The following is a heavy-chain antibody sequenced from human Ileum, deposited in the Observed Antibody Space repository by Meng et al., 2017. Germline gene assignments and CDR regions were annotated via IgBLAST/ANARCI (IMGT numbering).Heavy chain of an antibody. CDR3: ARGSYASGWGY. J-gene: IGHJ4*02. V-gene: IGHV6-1*01. CDR1: GDSVSSNSAA. Sequence: GQCQLSGPGLVKPSQTLSLTCAISGDSVSSNSAAWNWIRQSTSRGIEWLGRTYYRSKWYNDYAVSVKSRININPDTSKNEFSLHLNYVTPEDKGVYYCARGSYASGWGYWGQGTLVTVSS. D-gene: IGHD6-19*01. CDR2: TYYRSKWYN.